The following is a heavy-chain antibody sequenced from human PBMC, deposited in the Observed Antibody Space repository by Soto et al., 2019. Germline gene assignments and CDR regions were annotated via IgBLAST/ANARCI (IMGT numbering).Heavy chain of an antibody. V-gene: IGHV3-23*01. J-gene: IGHJ1*01. Sequence: GGSLRLSCAASGFTFSSYAMSWVRQAPGKGLEWVSPIICSGGSTYYADSVKGRINISRDSSKNTLYLQMSSLRGEDTAVYYYETKGPIVGVPTEYCQHWGQGTLVTVSS. CDR1: GFTFSSYA. D-gene: IGHD1-26*01. CDR3: ETKGPIVGVPTEYCQH. CDR2: IICSGGST.